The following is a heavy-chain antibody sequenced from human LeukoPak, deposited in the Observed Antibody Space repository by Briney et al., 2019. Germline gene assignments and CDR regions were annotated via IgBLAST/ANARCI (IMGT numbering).Heavy chain of an antibody. CDR2: ISGSGDVT. CDR3: TTDPASVLLWFGELFDDY. D-gene: IGHD3-10*01. Sequence: GGSLRLSCAASGFSISNNGISWVRQAPGKRLEWVSGISGSGDVTWYADSVKGRFTISRDNSKNTLYLQMNSLKTEDTAVYYCTTDPASVLLWFGELFDDYWGQGTLVTVSS. CDR1: GFSISNNG. V-gene: IGHV3-23*01. J-gene: IGHJ4*02.